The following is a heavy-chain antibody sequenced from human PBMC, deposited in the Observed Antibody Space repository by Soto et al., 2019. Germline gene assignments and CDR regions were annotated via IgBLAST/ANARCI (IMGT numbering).Heavy chain of an antibody. D-gene: IGHD2-21*01. CDR3: ARGGAVIGAFDF. CDR2: IGSAGDT. J-gene: IGHJ3*01. Sequence: ESGGGLVQPGGSLRLSCAASGFTFSSYDLHWVRQGTGKGLEWVSGIGSAGDTYYADSVNGRFTISRENAKKSLSLHMNSLRAGDTAVYYCARGGAVIGAFDFWGQGTVVTVSS. V-gene: IGHV3-13*01. CDR1: GFTFSSYD.